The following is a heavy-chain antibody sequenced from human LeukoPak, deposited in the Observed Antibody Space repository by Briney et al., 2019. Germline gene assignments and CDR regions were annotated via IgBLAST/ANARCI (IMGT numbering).Heavy chain of an antibody. CDR1: GSSISSYY. D-gene: IGHD3-3*01. V-gene: IGHV4-59*12. Sequence: SETLSLTCTVSGSSISSYYWSWIRQPPGKGLEWIGYIYYSGSTNYNPSLKSRVTMSVDTSKNQFSLKLSSVTAADTAVYYCARSFGGTDAFDIWGQGTMVTVSS. CDR2: IYYSGST. CDR3: ARSFGGTDAFDI. J-gene: IGHJ3*02.